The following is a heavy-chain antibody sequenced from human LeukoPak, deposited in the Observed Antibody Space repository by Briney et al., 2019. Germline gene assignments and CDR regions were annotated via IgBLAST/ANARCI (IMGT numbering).Heavy chain of an antibody. V-gene: IGHV4-31*03. CDR2: IYYSGST. D-gene: IGHD5-24*01. CDR1: GGSISSGGYY. J-gene: IGHJ4*02. CDR3: ARNRDGYIHYYFDY. Sequence: PSQTLSLTCTVSGGSISSGGYYWSWIRQHSGKGLEWIGYIYYSGSTNYNPSLKSRVTISVDTSKNQFSLKLSSVTAADTAVYYCARNRDGYIHYYFDYWGQGTLVTVSS.